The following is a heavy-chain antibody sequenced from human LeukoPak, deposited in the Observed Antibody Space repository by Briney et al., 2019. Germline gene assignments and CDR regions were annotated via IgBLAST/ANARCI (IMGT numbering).Heavy chain of an antibody. CDR1: GGSISSGDYY. Sequence: SETLSLTCTVSGGSISSGDYYWSWIRQPRGKGLEWIGYIYYSGSTYYNPSLKSRITISVDTSKNQFSLKLSSVTAADTAVYYCARGGYYDSSGYFDYWGQGTLVTVSS. J-gene: IGHJ4*02. V-gene: IGHV4-30-4*08. D-gene: IGHD3-22*01. CDR2: IYYSGST. CDR3: ARGGYYDSSGYFDY.